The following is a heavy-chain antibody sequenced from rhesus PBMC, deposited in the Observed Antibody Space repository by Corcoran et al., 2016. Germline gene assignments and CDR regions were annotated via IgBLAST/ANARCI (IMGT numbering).Heavy chain of an antibody. D-gene: IGHD6-25*01. CDR1: GFTFSSYD. CDR2: ISYIGKTI. Sequence: EVQLVASGGGFVQPGGSLRLSCAASGFTFSSYDMSGVRQAPGNGLEGVSYISYIGKTISYTDSVKGRFTISRDNAKNSLSLQMSSLRAEDTAVYYCTRGGTWYSGSWNFDYWGQGVLVTVSS. V-gene: IGHV3-136*01. J-gene: IGHJ4*01. CDR3: TRGGTWYSGSWNFDY.